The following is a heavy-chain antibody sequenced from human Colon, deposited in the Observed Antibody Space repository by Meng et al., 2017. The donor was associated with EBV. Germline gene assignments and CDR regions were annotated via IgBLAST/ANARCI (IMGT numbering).Heavy chain of an antibody. V-gene: IGHV1-69*04. CDR1: GGPFSSYT. CDR3: ARERPGGKATTPYFDY. D-gene: IGHD5-24*01. CDR2: IIPILGIA. Sequence: QFQLVQAGDEGKKPGSSLKVSCKASGGPFSSYTISWVRQAPGQGLEWMGRIIPILGIANYAQKFQGRVTITADKSTSTAYMELSSLRSEDTAVYYCARERPGGKATTPYFDYWGQGTLVTVSS. J-gene: IGHJ4*02.